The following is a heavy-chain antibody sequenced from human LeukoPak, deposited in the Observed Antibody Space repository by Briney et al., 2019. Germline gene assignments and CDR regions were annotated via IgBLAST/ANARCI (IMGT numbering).Heavy chain of an antibody. CDR3: ARDGRTTVDPTYYGMGV. J-gene: IGHJ6*02. Sequence: GGSLTLSCAASGFTFSSYGMHWVRQAPGKGLVWVGRINSDGSGTRYADSVKGRFTISRDNAKNTLFLQVSSLRAEDTAVYYCARDGRTTVDPTYYGMGVWGQGTMVTVSS. D-gene: IGHD4-23*01. CDR1: GFTFSSYG. CDR2: INSDGSGT. V-gene: IGHV3-74*01.